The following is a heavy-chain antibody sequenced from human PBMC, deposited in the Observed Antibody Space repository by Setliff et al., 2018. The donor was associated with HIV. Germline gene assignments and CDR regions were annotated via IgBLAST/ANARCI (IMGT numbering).Heavy chain of an antibody. CDR1: GGTFSASG. CDR3: ARGEGSGWDTVEENYYNLDV. CDR2: IIPAFGTA. V-gene: IGHV1-69*13. J-gene: IGHJ6*02. Sequence: SVKVSCKASGGTFSASGFSWARQAPGQGLEWMGGIIPAFGTADYAQKFQGRVTITADASTSTAYMELISLRSEDTAVYYCARGEGSGWDTVEENYYNLDVWGPGTTVTVSS. D-gene: IGHD6-19*01.